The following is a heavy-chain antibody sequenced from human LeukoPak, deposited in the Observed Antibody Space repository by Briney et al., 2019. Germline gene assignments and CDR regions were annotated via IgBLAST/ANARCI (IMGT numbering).Heavy chain of an antibody. Sequence: SETLSLTCTVSGGSISSYYWSWIRQPPGKGLEWIGYIYYSGSTNYNPSLKSRVTISVDTSKNQFSLKLSSVTAADTAVYYCARAFRGPDYYYYGMDVWGQGTTVTVSS. V-gene: IGHV4-59*01. CDR2: IYYSGST. J-gene: IGHJ6*02. CDR3: ARAFRGPDYYYYGMDV. D-gene: IGHD3-10*01. CDR1: GGSISSYY.